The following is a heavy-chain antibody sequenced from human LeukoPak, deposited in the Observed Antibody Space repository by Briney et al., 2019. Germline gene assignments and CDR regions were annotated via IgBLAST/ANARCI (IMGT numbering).Heavy chain of an antibody. D-gene: IGHD2-21*02. CDR3: ARESSNIVVVTAISYYFDY. J-gene: IGHJ4*02. CDR1: GFTFSSYS. CDR2: ISSSSSYI. V-gene: IGHV3-21*01. Sequence: KPGGSLRLSCAASGFTFSSYSMNWVRQAPRKGLEWVSSISSSSSYIYYADSVRGRFTISRDNAKNSLYLQMNSLRAEDTAVYYCARESSNIVVVTAISYYFDYWGQGTLVTVSS.